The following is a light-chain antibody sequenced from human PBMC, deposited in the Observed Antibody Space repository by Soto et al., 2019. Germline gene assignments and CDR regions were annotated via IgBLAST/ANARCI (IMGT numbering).Light chain of an antibody. J-gene: IGKJ1*01. Sequence: DIQMTQSPSSLSASVGDRFTINCRASQSISSYLNWYRHQPGKAPELLIYASSILQSGVPSRFSGSGSGTEFTLTISSLQPEDVATYYCQQTYNSPKTFGQGTKVQI. CDR2: ASS. CDR1: QSISSY. V-gene: IGKV1-39*01. CDR3: QQTYNSPKT.